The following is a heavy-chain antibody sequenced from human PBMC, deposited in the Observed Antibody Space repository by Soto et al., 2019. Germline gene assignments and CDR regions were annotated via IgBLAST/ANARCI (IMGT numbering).Heavy chain of an antibody. J-gene: IGHJ4*02. D-gene: IGHD2-15*01. CDR2: IIPILGIA. CDR1: GGTFSSYT. Sequence: SVKVSCKASGGTFSSYTISWVRQAPGQGLERMGRIIPILGIANYAQKFQGRVTITADKSTSTAYMELSSLRSEDTAVYYCARVDCSGGSCYEPLDYFDYWGQGTLVTVSS. CDR3: ARVDCSGGSCYEPLDYFDY. V-gene: IGHV1-69*02.